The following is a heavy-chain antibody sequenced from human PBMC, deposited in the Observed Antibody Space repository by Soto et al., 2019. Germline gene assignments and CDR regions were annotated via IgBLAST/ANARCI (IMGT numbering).Heavy chain of an antibody. CDR3: ARDAEYSSSSRNWFDP. CDR1: GGTFSSYA. CDR2: IIPILGIA. D-gene: IGHD6-6*01. J-gene: IGHJ5*02. V-gene: IGHV1-69*04. Sequence: SVKVSCKASGGTFSSYAISWVRQAPGQGLEWMGRIIPILGIANYAQKFQGRVTITADKSTSTAYMELSSLRSEDTAVYYCARDAEYSSSSRNWFDPWGQGTLVTVSS.